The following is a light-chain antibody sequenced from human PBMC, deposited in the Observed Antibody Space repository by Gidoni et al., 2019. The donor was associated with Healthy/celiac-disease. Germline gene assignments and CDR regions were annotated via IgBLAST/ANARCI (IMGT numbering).Light chain of an antibody. V-gene: IGKV3-20*01. Sequence: VLPQSPGTLSLSPGERATLSCRASQSVSSSYLAWYQQKPGQAPRLLIYVASSRATGIPDRFSGSGSGTDFTLTISRLEPEDFAVYYCQQYGSSPGSFXGXTKVEIK. J-gene: IGKJ4*01. CDR1: QSVSSSY. CDR3: QQYGSSPGS. CDR2: VAS.